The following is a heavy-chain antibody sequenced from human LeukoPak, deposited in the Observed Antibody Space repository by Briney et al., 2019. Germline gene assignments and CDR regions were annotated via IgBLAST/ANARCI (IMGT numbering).Heavy chain of an antibody. J-gene: IGHJ4*02. CDR3: AKDTGQLR. V-gene: IGHV3-23*01. Sequence: GGSLRLSCAASGFTLSSYAMSWVRQAPGKGLEWVSAISDTGNTYHADSVKGRFTISRDNSKNTLYLQMNSLRVEDTAVYYCAKDTGQLRWGQGTLVTVSS. CDR1: GFTLSSYA. D-gene: IGHD2-2*01. CDR2: ISDTGNT.